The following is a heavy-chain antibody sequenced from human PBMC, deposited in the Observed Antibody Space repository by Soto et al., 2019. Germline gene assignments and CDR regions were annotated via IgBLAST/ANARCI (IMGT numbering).Heavy chain of an antibody. Sequence: GASVEVSCKAAGYTFARYGRRWVRQAPGQGLEWMGWISGYNGDTNYAQKFQDRVSMTIDTSTGTAYMELRSLTSDDTAIYYCAKNGQPPYYYYGLDVWGQGTKVTVSS. J-gene: IGHJ6*02. CDR2: ISGYNGDT. D-gene: IGHD2-8*01. CDR1: GYTFARYG. CDR3: AKNGQPPYYYYGLDV. V-gene: IGHV1-18*01.